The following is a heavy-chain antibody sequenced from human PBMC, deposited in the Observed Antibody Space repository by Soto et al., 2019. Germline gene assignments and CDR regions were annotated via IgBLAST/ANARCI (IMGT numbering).Heavy chain of an antibody. Sequence: SVKVSCKASGGTFSSYAISWVRQAPGQGLEWMGGIIPIFGTANYAQEFQGRVTITADKSTSTAYMELSSLRSEDTAVYYCASWVLGWHAFDIWGQGTMVTVSS. D-gene: IGHD2-15*01. J-gene: IGHJ3*02. CDR2: IIPIFGTA. V-gene: IGHV1-69*06. CDR1: GGTFSSYA. CDR3: ASWVLGWHAFDI.